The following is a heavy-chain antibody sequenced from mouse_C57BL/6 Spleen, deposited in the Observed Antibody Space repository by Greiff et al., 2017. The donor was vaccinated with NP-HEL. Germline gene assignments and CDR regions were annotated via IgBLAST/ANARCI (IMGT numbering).Heavy chain of an antibody. CDR2: IWTGGGP. J-gene: IGHJ2*01. CDR3: ARESYSNYNYFDY. Sequence: QVQLKESGPGLVAPSQSLSITCTVSGFSLTSYAISWVRQPPGKGLEWLGVIWTGGGPNYNSALKSRLSISKDNSKSQVFLKMNSLQTDDTARYYCARESYSNYNYFDYWGQGTTLTVSS. D-gene: IGHD2-5*01. CDR1: GFSLTSYA. V-gene: IGHV2-9-1*01.